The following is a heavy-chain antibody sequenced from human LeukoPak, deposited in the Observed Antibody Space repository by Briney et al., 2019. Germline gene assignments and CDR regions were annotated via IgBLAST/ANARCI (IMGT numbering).Heavy chain of an antibody. J-gene: IGHJ6*02. CDR1: GFTLSSNY. V-gene: IGHV3-33*08. Sequence: GGSLRLSCAATGFTLSSNYMSWGRQAPGKGLEWVAVIWYDGGNKYYADSVKGRFIISRDNSKNTLYLQMNSLRAEDTAVYYCARDRSELLWVGESPYGMDVWGQGTTVTVSS. CDR2: IWYDGGNK. D-gene: IGHD3-10*01. CDR3: ARDRSELLWVGESPYGMDV.